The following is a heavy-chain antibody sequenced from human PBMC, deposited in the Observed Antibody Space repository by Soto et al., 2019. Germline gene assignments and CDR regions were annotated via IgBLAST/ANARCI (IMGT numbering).Heavy chain of an antibody. V-gene: IGHV5-51*01. D-gene: IGHD6-25*01. J-gene: IGHJ4*02. CDR2: VWPDDSDT. CDR1: GYTFANYW. Sequence: PGESLKISCNASGYTFANYWVGWVRQMPGKGLEFMGIVWPDDSDTKYSPSFQGQVTISVDKSLNTAYLQWSSLKASDSAIYYCARDFGGSGWSGHYFDSWGQGTLVTVSS. CDR3: ARDFGGSGWSGHYFDS.